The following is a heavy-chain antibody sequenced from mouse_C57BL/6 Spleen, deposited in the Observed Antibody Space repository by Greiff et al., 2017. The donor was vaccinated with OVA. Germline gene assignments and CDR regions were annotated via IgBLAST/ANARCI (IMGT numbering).Heavy chain of an antibody. D-gene: IGHD3-2*02. CDR2: IWSDGST. V-gene: IGHV2-6*03. Sequence: VQRVESGPGLVAPSQSLSITCTVSGFSLTSYGVHWVRQPPGKGLEWLVVIWSDGSTTYNSALKSRLSISKDNSKSQVFLKMNSLQTDDTAMYYCARGQLRGGYAMDYWGQGTSVTVSS. CDR1: GFSLTSYG. CDR3: ARGQLRGGYAMDY. J-gene: IGHJ4*01.